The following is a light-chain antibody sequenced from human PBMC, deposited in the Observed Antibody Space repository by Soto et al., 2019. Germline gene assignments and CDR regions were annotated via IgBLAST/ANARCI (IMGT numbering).Light chain of an antibody. CDR3: QQYNSYPWT. CDR1: QSISSR. Sequence: DIQMTQSPSTLSASVGDRVTITCRASQSISSRLAWYQQKPGKAPKLLIYKASSLESGAPSRFSGSGSGTEFTLTISSLQPDDFATYYCQQYNSYPWTFGQGTKVEIK. CDR2: KAS. J-gene: IGKJ1*01. V-gene: IGKV1-5*03.